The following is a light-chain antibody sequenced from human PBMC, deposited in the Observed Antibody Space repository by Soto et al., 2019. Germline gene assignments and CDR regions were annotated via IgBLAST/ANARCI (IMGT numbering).Light chain of an antibody. CDR3: RQACLWCT. V-gene: IGKV3D-20*02. Sequence: TKYPFTLSIKKGERANLSCRASQSVSNNYLAWYQQKPGQAPRLLIYDASNRATGIPARFSGSGSGTDFTLTISCLEPEDLAVYSSRQACLWCTFGHG. CDR1: QSVSNNY. J-gene: IGKJ1*01. CDR2: DAS.